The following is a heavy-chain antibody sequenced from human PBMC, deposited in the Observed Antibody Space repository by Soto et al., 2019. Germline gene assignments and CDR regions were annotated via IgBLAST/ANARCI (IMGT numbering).Heavy chain of an antibody. J-gene: IGHJ4*02. V-gene: IGHV3-49*04. Sequence: GGSLRLSCTASGFTFGDYAMSWVRQAPGKGLEWGGFIRSKAYGGTTEYAASVRGRFTISRDDSKSIAYLQMNSLKTEDTAVYYGTRDPDPQPGYRGQGTLVTVSS. CDR2: IRSKAYGGTT. CDR3: TRDPDPQPGY. CDR1: GFTFGDYA. D-gene: IGHD2-2*01.